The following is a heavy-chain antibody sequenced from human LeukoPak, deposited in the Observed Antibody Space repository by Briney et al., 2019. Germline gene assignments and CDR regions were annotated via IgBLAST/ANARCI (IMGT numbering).Heavy chain of an antibody. J-gene: IGHJ4*02. CDR2: ISSSSSYI. CDR3: ARGGDGYNLAGDY. D-gene: IGHD5-24*01. Sequence: GGSLRLSCAVSGFTFSRYTMNWVRQAPGKGLEWVSSISSSSSYIYYADSVKGRFTISRDNAKNSVYLQMNSLRAEDTAVYYCARGGDGYNLAGDYWGQGTLVIVSS. V-gene: IGHV3-21*01. CDR1: GFTFSRYT.